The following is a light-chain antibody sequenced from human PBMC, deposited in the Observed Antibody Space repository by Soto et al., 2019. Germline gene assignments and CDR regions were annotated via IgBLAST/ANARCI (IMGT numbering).Light chain of an antibody. V-gene: IGKV1-5*01. J-gene: IGKJ5*01. CDR2: DAS. CDR3: QQYHNWPIT. Sequence: GDRVTITCRGSQTINNWLAWYQQKPGKSPKVLIHDASRLESGVPSRFSGSGSGTEFTLTISSLQSEDFAVYYCQQYHNWPITFGQGTRLEIK. CDR1: QTINNW.